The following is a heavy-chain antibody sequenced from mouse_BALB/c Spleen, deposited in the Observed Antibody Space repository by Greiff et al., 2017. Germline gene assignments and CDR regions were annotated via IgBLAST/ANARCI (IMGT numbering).Heavy chain of an antibody. V-gene: IGHV14-4*02. CDR3: NAGDTTATLD. Sequence: EVKLMESGAELVRSGASVKLSCTASGFNIKDYYMHWVKQRPEQGLEWIGWIDPENGDTEYAPKFQGKATMTADTSSNTAYLQLSSLTSEDTAVYYCNAGDTTATLDWGQGTLVTVSA. CDR2: IDPENGDT. J-gene: IGHJ3*01. D-gene: IGHD1-2*01. CDR1: GFNIKDYY.